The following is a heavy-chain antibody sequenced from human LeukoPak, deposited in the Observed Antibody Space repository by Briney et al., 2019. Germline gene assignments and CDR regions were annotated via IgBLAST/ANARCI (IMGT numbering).Heavy chain of an antibody. J-gene: IGHJ6*02. CDR1: GGTFSSYT. CDR2: IIPILGIA. Sequence: SVKVSCKASGGTFSSYTISWVRQAPGQGLEWMGRIIPILGIANYAQKFQGRVTITADRSTSTAYMELSSLRSEDTAVYYCAREDGYCSSTSCEYYYGMDVWGQGTTVTVSS. V-gene: IGHV1-69*04. CDR3: AREDGYCSSTSCEYYYGMDV. D-gene: IGHD2-2*01.